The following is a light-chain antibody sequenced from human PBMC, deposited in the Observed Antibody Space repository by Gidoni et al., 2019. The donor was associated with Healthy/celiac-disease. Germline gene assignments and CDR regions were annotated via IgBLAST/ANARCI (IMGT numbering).Light chain of an antibody. CDR1: QSVLYSSNNKNY. Sequence: DIVMTQSTDSLAVSLGERATINGKSSQSVLYSSNNKNYLAWYQQKPGQPPKLLIYWASTRESGVPYRFSGSGSGTDFTLTISSLQAEDVAVYYCQQYYSTPLTFGGGTKVEIK. J-gene: IGKJ4*01. CDR2: WAS. V-gene: IGKV4-1*01. CDR3: QQYYSTPLT.